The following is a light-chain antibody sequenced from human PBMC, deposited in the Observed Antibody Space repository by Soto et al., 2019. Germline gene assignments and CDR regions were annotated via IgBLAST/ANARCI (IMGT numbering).Light chain of an antibody. V-gene: IGKV3-20*01. CDR3: QQYGSSPT. Sequence: EIVLSQSPGTLSLSPGERAPLSCRASQSVRNSLLAWYQQKPGQPPRLLIYDASTRATATPERFSGSGSGTDFTLTISRLEPEDFAVYYCQQYGSSPTFGQGTKVDI. CDR1: QSVRNSL. CDR2: DAS. J-gene: IGKJ1*01.